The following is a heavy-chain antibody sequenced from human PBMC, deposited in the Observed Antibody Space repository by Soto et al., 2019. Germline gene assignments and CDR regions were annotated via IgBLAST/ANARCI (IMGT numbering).Heavy chain of an antibody. CDR1: GGTFSSYA. CDR3: ATDRSGNWFDP. J-gene: IGHJ5*02. CDR2: IIPIFGTA. Sequence: QVQLVQSGAEVKKPGSSVKVSCKASGGTFSSYAISWVRQAPGQGLEWRGGIIPIFGTANYAQKFQGRVTITADKSTSTAYMELSSLRSEVTAVYYWATDRSGNWFDPWGPGSLVIVAS. V-gene: IGHV1-69*06. D-gene: IGHD3-22*01.